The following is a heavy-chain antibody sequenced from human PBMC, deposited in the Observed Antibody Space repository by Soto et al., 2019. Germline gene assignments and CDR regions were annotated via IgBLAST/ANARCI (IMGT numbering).Heavy chain of an antibody. CDR3: ARSHYGSGSYYGGYYYYGMDV. J-gene: IGHJ6*02. Sequence: SETLSLTCTVSGGSISSYYWSWIRQPPGKGLEWIGYIYYSGSTNYNPSLKSRVTISVDTSKNQFSLKLSSVTASDTAVYYCARSHYGSGSYYGGYYYYGMDVWGQGTTVTASS. D-gene: IGHD3-10*01. CDR1: GGSISSYY. V-gene: IGHV4-59*01. CDR2: IYYSGST.